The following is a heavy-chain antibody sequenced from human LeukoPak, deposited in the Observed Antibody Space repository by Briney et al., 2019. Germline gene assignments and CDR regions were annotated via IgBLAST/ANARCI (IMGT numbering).Heavy chain of an antibody. J-gene: IGHJ4*02. D-gene: IGHD1-1*01. V-gene: IGHV4-34*01. Sequence: ETLSLTCAVYGGSFSGYYWSWIRQPPGKGLEWIGEINHSGSTNYNPSLKSRVTISVDTSKNQFSLKLSSVTAADTAVYYCARDLKVRTGTQGGVFDYWGQGTLVTVSS. CDR1: GGSFSGYY. CDR2: INHSGST. CDR3: ARDLKVRTGTQGGVFDY.